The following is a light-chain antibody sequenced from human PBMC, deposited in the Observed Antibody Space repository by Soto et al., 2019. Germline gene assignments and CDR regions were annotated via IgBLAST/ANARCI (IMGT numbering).Light chain of an antibody. CDR2: GAS. CDR1: QSVSSK. J-gene: IGKJ2*01. Sequence: EIVMTQSPATLSVSPGESATLSCRASQSVSSKLAWYQRKPGQAPRLLIYGASTRATGIPARFSGSGSGTEFTLTISGLQSEDFAVYYCQQYNTWYTFGQGTKLEIK. CDR3: QQYNTWYT. V-gene: IGKV3-15*01.